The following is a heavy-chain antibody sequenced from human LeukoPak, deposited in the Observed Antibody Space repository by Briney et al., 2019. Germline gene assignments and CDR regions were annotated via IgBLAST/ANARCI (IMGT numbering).Heavy chain of an antibody. CDR1: GYTFTGYY. CDR3: ARESSKDYNWFDP. J-gene: IGHJ5*02. D-gene: IGHD2-2*01. CDR2: IIPIFGTA. V-gene: IGHV1-69*05. Sequence: ASVKVSCKASGYTFTGYYMHWVRQAPGQGLEWMGGIIPIFGTANYAQKFQGRVTITTDESTSTAYMELSSLRSEDTAVYYCARESSKDYNWFDPWGQGTLVTVSS.